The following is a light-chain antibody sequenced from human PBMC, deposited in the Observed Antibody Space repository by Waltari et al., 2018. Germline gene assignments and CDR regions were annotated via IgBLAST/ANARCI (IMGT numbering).Light chain of an antibody. J-gene: IGLJ3*02. CDR3: QVWDTSSDHMV. Sequence: VMTQSPATLSGSPGERVTLSCRASHSVSTKLAWYQQRPGQAPVVVAYDEGDRPSRIPERFSGSNSANTATLTISRVEAGDEADYYCQVWDTSSDHMVFGGGTKLTVL. CDR2: DEG. V-gene: IGLV3-21*02. CDR1: HSVSTK.